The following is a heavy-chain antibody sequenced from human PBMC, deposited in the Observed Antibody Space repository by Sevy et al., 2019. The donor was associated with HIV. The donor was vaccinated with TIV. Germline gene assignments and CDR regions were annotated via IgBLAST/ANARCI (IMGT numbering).Heavy chain of an antibody. J-gene: IGHJ4*02. D-gene: IGHD3-3*01. Sequence: GGSLRLSCAASGFTFDSYAMHWVRQVAGKGLEWVSTISGSGYATYYADSVKGRFIISRDTSRNTLYLQMNSLRVEDSAVYFCAKDRVTVFGVVVTFDSWGQGTLDTVSS. V-gene: IGHV3-23*01. CDR2: ISGSGYAT. CDR3: AKDRVTVFGVVVTFDS. CDR1: GFTFDSYA.